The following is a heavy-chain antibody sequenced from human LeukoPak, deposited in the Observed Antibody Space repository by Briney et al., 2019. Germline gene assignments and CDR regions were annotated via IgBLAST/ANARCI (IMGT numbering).Heavy chain of an antibody. J-gene: IGHJ6*02. CDR2: INHSGST. CDR3: ARGPADIVVVPAASLDYYYGMDV. D-gene: IGHD2-2*01. CDR1: GGSFSGYY. Sequence: SETLSLTCAVYGGSFSGYYWSWIRQPPGKGLGWIGEINHSGSTNYNPSLKSRVTISVDTSKNQFSLKLSSVTAADTAVYYCARGPADIVVVPAASLDYYYGMDVWGQGTTVTVSS. V-gene: IGHV4-34*01.